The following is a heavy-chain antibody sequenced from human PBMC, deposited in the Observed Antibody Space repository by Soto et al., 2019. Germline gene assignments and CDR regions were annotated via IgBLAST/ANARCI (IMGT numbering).Heavy chain of an antibody. D-gene: IGHD2-8*01. CDR3: TNQTVPHTNAFDM. CDR1: GFTFSNYG. Sequence: QVQLVESGGGVVQPGRSLRLSCAASGFTFSNYGIHWVRQAPGKGLEWVAVISFDGSNTYYVDSVKGRFTISRDNSENTVYLQMNSLRAEDTAVYHCTNQTVPHTNAFDMWGQGTTVIVSS. J-gene: IGHJ3*02. CDR2: ISFDGSNT. V-gene: IGHV3-30*18.